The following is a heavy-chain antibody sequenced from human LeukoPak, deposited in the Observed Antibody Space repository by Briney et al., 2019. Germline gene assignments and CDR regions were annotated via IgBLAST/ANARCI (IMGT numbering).Heavy chain of an antibody. D-gene: IGHD3-10*01. Sequence: ASVKVSCKASGYTFTSYGISWVQQAPGQGLEWMGWISAYNGNTNYAQKLQGRITMTTDTSTSTAYMELRSLRSDDTAVYYCARDRPVTMVRGVTRFDPWGQGTLVTVSS. V-gene: IGHV1-18*01. CDR1: GYTFTSYG. CDR3: ARDRPVTMVRGVTRFDP. CDR2: ISAYNGNT. J-gene: IGHJ5*02.